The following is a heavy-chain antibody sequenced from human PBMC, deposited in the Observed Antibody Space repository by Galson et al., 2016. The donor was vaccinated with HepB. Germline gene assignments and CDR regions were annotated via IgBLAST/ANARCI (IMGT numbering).Heavy chain of an antibody. Sequence: SLRLSCAGPGFTVSRDYMSWVRQAPGKGLEWVSVIYRRGSAYYADSVKGRFTISSDNSKNTLYLQMNSLKAEDTAVYYCARDWGSSWCLHWGQGTLVTVSS. J-gene: IGHJ4*02. CDR1: GFTVSRDY. V-gene: IGHV3-66*01. CDR2: IYRRGSA. CDR3: ARDWGSSWCLH. D-gene: IGHD6-13*01.